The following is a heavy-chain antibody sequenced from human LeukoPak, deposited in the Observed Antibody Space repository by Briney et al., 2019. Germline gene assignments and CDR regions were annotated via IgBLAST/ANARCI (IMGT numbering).Heavy chain of an antibody. V-gene: IGHV4-59*08. CDR2: IYYSGST. Sequence: PSETLSLTCTVSGGSISSYYWSWIRQPPGKGLEWIGYIYYSGSTNYNPSLKSRVTISVDTSKNQSSLKLSSVTAADTAVYYCARQSAERYSSGWYGRYYYYYGMDVWGQGTTVTVSS. J-gene: IGHJ6*02. CDR3: ARQSAERYSSGWYGRYYYYYGMDV. CDR1: GGSISSYY. D-gene: IGHD6-19*01.